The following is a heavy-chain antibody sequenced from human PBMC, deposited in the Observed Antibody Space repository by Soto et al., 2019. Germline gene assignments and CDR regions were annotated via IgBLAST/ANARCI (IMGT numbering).Heavy chain of an antibody. V-gene: IGHV3-33*01. Sequence: PGGSLRLSCAASGFTFSSYGRHWVRQAPGKGLEWVAVIWYDGSNKYYADSVKGRFTISRDNSKNTLYLQMNSLRAEDTAVYYCARVGGYCSSTSCYDLFGYFDYWGQGTLVTVSS. CDR3: ARVGGYCSSTSCYDLFGYFDY. CDR1: GFTFSSYG. D-gene: IGHD2-2*01. CDR2: IWYDGSNK. J-gene: IGHJ4*02.